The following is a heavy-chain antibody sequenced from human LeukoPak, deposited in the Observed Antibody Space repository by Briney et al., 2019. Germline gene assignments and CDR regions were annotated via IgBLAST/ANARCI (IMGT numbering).Heavy chain of an antibody. D-gene: IGHD3-10*01. V-gene: IGHV1-69*05. Sequence: ASVKVSCKASGGTFSSYAISWVRQAPGQGLEWMGGIIPIFGTASYAQKFQGRVTMTRDTSTSTVYMELSSLRSEDTAVYYCARENRKSGSQFDYWGQGTLVTVSS. CDR1: GGTFSSYA. CDR2: IIPIFGTA. CDR3: ARENRKSGSQFDY. J-gene: IGHJ4*02.